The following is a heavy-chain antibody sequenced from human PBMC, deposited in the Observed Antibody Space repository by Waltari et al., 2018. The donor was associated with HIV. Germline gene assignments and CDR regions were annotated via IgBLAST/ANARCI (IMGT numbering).Heavy chain of an antibody. CDR3: ARWGWQQLAAVYYYGMDV. J-gene: IGHJ6*02. V-gene: IGHV3-48*01. CDR2: VRSSSRNTV. CDR1: GFTFSSYS. D-gene: IGHD6-13*01. Sequence: EVQLVESGGGLVQPGGSLRLSCAASGFTFSSYSINWVRQAQGKGLEWVSYVRSSSRNTVYYADAVKGRFTSSRDNAKTSVYLQMNSLRVEDTAVYYCARWGWQQLAAVYYYGMDVWGQGTTVTVSS.